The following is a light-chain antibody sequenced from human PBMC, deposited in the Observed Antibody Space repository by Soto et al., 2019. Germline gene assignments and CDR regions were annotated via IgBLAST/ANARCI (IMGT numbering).Light chain of an antibody. Sequence: QSALTQPPSVSGSPGQSVTLSCTGTRNDVGSYNRVSWYQQAPGTAPKLIIYEVTNRPSGVPDRFSGSKSANTASLTISGLQAEDEADYYCSSFTGSNTWVLGGGTKLTVL. J-gene: IGLJ2*01. V-gene: IGLV2-18*02. CDR1: RNDVGSYNR. CDR3: SSFTGSNTWV. CDR2: EVT.